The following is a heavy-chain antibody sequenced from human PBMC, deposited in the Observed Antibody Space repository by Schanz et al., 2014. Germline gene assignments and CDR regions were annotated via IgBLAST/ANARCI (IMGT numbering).Heavy chain of an antibody. CDR1: GYTFTRSG. CDR3: ARAKRFGDMDV. J-gene: IGHJ6*02. D-gene: IGHD3-10*01. V-gene: IGHV1-18*01. CDR2: ISAYNGHT. Sequence: QVQLVQSGAEVKKPGSSMKVSCKASGYTFTRSGISWVRQAPGQGLEWMGWISAYNGHTDYAQKLQGRVTLTTDTSTSTAYMELRNLRSDDTAVYYCARAKRFGDMDVWGQGTTVTVSS.